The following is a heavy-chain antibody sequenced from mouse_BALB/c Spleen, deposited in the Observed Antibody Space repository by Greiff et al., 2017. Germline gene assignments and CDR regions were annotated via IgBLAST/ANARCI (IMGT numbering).Heavy chain of an antibody. CDR2: ILPGSGST. D-gene: IGHD1-1*01. J-gene: IGHJ4*01. CDR3: ARLVYGRGAMDY. Sequence: QVQLQQSGAELMKPGASGKISCKATGYTFSSYWIEWVKQRPGHGLEWIGEILPGSGSTNYNEKFKGKATFTADTSSNTAYMQLSSLTSEDSAVYYCARLVYGRGAMDYWGQGTSVTVSS. CDR1: GYTFSSYW. V-gene: IGHV1-9*01.